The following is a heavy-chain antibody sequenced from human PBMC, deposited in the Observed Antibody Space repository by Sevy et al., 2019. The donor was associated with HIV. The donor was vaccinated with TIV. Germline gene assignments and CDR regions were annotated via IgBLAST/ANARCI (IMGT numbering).Heavy chain of an antibody. Sequence: GGSLRLSCAASGFTFSSYAMSWVRQAPGKGLEWVSTISDSGGNTYYADSVKGRFTISRVNSKYTLYVQMNSLRAEDTAVYYCSKNLAALPNYYYGVVVWGQGTTVTVSS. CDR1: GFTFSSYA. CDR3: SKNLAALPNYYYGVVV. V-gene: IGHV3-23*01. D-gene: IGHD6-6*01. CDR2: ISDSGGNT. J-gene: IGHJ6*02.